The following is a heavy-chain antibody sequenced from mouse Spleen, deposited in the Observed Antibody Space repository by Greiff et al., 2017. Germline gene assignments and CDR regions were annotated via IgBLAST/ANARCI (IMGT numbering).Heavy chain of an antibody. V-gene: IGHV5-4*01. D-gene: IGHD3-2*02. Sequence: EVQVVESGGGLVKPGGSLKLSCAASGFTFSSYVMSWVRQTPEKRLEWVATISDGGNYTYYPDNVKGRFTISRDNAKNNLYLQMSHLKSEDSAMYYCARELRLTQYYFDYWGQGTTLTVAS. CDR3: ARELRLTQYYFDY. J-gene: IGHJ2*01. CDR1: GFTFSSYV. CDR2: ISDGGNYT.